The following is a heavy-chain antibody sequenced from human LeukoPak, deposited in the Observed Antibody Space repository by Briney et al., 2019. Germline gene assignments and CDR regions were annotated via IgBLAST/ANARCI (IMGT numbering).Heavy chain of an antibody. V-gene: IGHV1-46*01. CDR3: ATLIEMATITFDY. Sequence: VASVKVSCKASGYTFTSYYMHWVRQAPGQGLEWMGIINPSGGSTSYAQKFQGRATMTRDTSTSTVYMELSSLRSEDTAVYYCATLIEMATITFDYWGQGTLVTVSS. D-gene: IGHD5-24*01. CDR1: GYTFTSYY. J-gene: IGHJ4*02. CDR2: INPSGGST.